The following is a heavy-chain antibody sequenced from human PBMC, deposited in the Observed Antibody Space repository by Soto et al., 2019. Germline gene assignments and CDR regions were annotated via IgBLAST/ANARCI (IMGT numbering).Heavy chain of an antibody. J-gene: IGHJ6*02. Sequence: QVQLVQSGAEVKKPGSSVKVSCKASGGTFSSYAISWVRQAPGQGLEWMGGIIPIFGTANYAQKFQGRVTITADESTSTAYMELSSLRSEDTAVYYCARGQYQLLPYYYYYGMDVWGQGTTVTVSS. D-gene: IGHD2-2*01. CDR2: IIPIFGTA. CDR3: ARGQYQLLPYYYYYGMDV. V-gene: IGHV1-69*01. CDR1: GGTFSSYA.